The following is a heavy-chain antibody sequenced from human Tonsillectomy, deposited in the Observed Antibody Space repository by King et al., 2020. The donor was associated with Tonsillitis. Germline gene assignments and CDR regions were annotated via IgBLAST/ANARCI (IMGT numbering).Heavy chain of an antibody. CDR3: ARDPRSSSWSGYPFDY. CDR2: ISSSSSYI. J-gene: IGHJ4*02. CDR1: GSTFSSYS. Sequence: VQLVESGGGLVKPGGSLRLSCAASGSTFSSYSMNWVRQAPGKGLEWVSSISSSSSYIYYADSVKGRFTISRDNAKNSLYLQMNSLRAEDTAVYYCARDPRSSSWSGYPFDYWGQGTLVTVSS. V-gene: IGHV3-21*01. D-gene: IGHD6-13*01.